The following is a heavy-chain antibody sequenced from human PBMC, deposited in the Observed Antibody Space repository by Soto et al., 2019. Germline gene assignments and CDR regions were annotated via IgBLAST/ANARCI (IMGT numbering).Heavy chain of an antibody. CDR1: GFTFSSYG. CDR3: ARNRLGDYEAFDI. CDR2: IWYDGSNK. Sequence: GGSLRLSCAASGFTFSSYGMHWVRQAPGKGLEWVAVIWYDGSNKYYADSVKGRFTISRDNSKNTLYLQMNSLRAEDTAVYYCARNRLGDYEAFDIWGQGTMVTVSS. V-gene: IGHV3-33*01. J-gene: IGHJ3*02. D-gene: IGHD4-17*01.